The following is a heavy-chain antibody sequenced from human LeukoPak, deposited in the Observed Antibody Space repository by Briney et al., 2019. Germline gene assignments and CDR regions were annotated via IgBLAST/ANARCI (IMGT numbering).Heavy chain of an antibody. J-gene: IGHJ6*04. V-gene: IGHV3-21*01. CDR1: GFTFSSYS. D-gene: IGHD3-3*01. CDR2: ISSSSSYI. CDR3: VRESDVWSGPGIGRPLDV. Sequence: GGSLRLSCAASGFTFSSYSMNWVRQAPGKGLEWVSSISSSSSYIYYADSVKGRFTISRDNAKNSVSLQMDGLRAEDTAVYHCVRESDVWSGPGIGRPLDVWGKGTTVTVSS.